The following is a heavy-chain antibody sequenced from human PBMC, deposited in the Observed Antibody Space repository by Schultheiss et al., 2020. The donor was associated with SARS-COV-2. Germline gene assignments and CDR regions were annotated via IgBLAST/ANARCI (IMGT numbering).Heavy chain of an antibody. Sequence: SVKVSCKASGGSFSKYAISWVRQAPGQGLEWMGGIIPLFGRANYAQKFQGRVTITADESTSTAYMELSSLRSEDTAVYYCARAFIRSSGHVDYYFDYWGQGTLVTVSS. CDR3: ARAFIRSSGHVDYYFDY. J-gene: IGHJ4*02. V-gene: IGHV1-69*13. CDR1: GGSFSKYA. D-gene: IGHD6-19*01. CDR2: IIPLFGRA.